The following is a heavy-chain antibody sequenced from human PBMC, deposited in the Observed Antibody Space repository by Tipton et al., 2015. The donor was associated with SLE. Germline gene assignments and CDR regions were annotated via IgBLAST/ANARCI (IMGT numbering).Heavy chain of an antibody. J-gene: IGHJ4*02. CDR2: ITYSGST. CDR1: GDSISGHY. D-gene: IGHD1-26*01. CDR3: ARAQMGGTYPVTL. Sequence: PGLVKPSGTLSLTCTVSGDSISGHYWSWIRQPPGKGLEWIGYITYSGSTNYSPSLTGRVTISIDTSKKQFSLKVHSVSAADTAVYYCARAQMGGTYPVTLWGQGTLVTVSS. V-gene: IGHV4-59*11.